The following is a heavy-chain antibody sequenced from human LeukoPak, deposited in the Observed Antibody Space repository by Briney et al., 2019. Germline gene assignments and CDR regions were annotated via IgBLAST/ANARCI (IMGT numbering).Heavy chain of an antibody. J-gene: IGHJ2*01. CDR1: GGSISSGNYY. D-gene: IGHD3-3*01. V-gene: IGHV4-61*02. CDR3: AKVNYDFWADWYFDL. CDR2: ISASGRS. Sequence: SETLSLTCTVSGGSISSGNYYWSWIRQPAGKGLEWIGRISASGRSNYNPSLKSRLTISIDTSKNQFSLKLSSVTAADTAVYYCAKVNYDFWADWYFDLWGRGTLVTVSS.